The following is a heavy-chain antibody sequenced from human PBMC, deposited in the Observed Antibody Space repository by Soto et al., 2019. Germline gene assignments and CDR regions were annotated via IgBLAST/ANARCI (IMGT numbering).Heavy chain of an antibody. Sequence: HPGGSLRLSCAASGFTFSSYAMSWVRQAPGKGLEWVSAISGSGGSTCYADSVKGRFTISRDNSKNTLYLQMNSLRAEDTAVYYCAKTLLMVYATYFDYWGQGTLVTVSS. V-gene: IGHV3-23*01. D-gene: IGHD2-8*01. J-gene: IGHJ4*02. CDR1: GFTFSSYA. CDR2: ISGSGGST. CDR3: AKTLLMVYATYFDY.